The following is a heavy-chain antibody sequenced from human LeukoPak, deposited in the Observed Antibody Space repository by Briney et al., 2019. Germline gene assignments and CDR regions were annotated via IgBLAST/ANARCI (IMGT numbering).Heavy chain of an antibody. V-gene: IGHV4-59*01. D-gene: IGHD3-22*01. CDR1: GGSISSYY. J-gene: IGHJ4*02. CDR3: AGGAYYYED. CDR2: IYYSGST. Sequence: SETLSLTCTVSGGSISSYYWSWIRQPPGKGLEWIGYIYYSGSTNYNPSLKSRVTISVDTSKNQFSLKLSSVTAADTAVYYCAGGAYYYEDRGQGTLVTVSS.